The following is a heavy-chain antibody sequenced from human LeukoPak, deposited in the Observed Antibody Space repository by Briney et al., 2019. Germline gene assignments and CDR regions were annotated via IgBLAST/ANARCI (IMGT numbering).Heavy chain of an antibody. CDR3: GRGFYVAKNAGVFDM. Sequence: SETLSLTCAVYGGSFSGYYWSWIRQPPGKGLEWIGEINHSGSTNYNPSLKSRVTISVDTSKNQFSLKLSSVTAADTAVYYCGRGFYVAKNAGVFDMWGQGTMVAVSS. V-gene: IGHV4-34*01. CDR1: GGSFSGYY. D-gene: IGHD3-16*01. J-gene: IGHJ3*02. CDR2: INHSGST.